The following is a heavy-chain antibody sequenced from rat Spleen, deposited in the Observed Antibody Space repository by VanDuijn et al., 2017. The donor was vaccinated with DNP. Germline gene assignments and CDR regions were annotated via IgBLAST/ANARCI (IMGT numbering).Heavy chain of an antibody. J-gene: IGHJ4*01. Sequence: EVQLVESGGGLVQPGRSLKLSCAASGFTFSNYGMAWVRQTPTKGLEWVTSISAGGGNTYYRDSVKGRFTMSRDNARGTLYLQMDSLRSEDTATYYCARHRDYSSYDYVMDAWGQGASVTVSS. CDR2: ISAGGGNT. CDR1: GFTFSNYG. V-gene: IGHV5S14*01. CDR3: ARHRDYSSYDYVMDA. D-gene: IGHD1-2*01.